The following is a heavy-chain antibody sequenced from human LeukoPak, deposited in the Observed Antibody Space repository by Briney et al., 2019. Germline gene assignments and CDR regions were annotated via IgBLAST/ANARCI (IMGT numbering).Heavy chain of an antibody. CDR1: GGTFSSYA. J-gene: IGHJ5*02. CDR3: AGGGAARRSRRWFDP. D-gene: IGHD6-6*01. Sequence: SVKVSCKASGGTFSSYAISWVRQAPGQGLEWMGGIIPIFGTANYAQKFQGRVTITTDESTSTAYMELSSLRSEDTAVYYCAGGGAARRSRRWFDPWGQGTLVTVSS. V-gene: IGHV1-69*05. CDR2: IIPIFGTA.